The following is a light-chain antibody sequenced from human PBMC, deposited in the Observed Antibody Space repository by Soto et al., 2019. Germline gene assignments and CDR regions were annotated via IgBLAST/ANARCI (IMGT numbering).Light chain of an antibody. Sequence: QSALTQPASVSGSPGQSITISCTGTSSDVGGYNYVSWYQHHPGKAPKLVIFEVNNRPSGVSNRFSGSKSGNTAYLTISGLQAEDEADYHCNSHSDINTLAFGGGTKLTVL. J-gene: IGLJ2*01. V-gene: IGLV2-14*01. CDR1: SSDVGGYNY. CDR2: EVN. CDR3: NSHSDINTLA.